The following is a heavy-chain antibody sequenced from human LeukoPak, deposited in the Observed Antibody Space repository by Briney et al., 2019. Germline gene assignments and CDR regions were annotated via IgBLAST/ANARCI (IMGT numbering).Heavy chain of an antibody. J-gene: IGHJ4*02. V-gene: IGHV3-23*01. CDR2: ISGSGGST. CDR1: GFTFSSYA. Sequence: GGSLRLSCAASGFTFSSYAMSWVRQAPGKGLEWVSAISGSGGSTYYADSVKGRFTISRDNSKNTLYLQMNSLRAEDTAVYYCAKGYSSGWSGFSAFDYWGQGTLATVSS. CDR3: AKGYSSGWSGFSAFDY. D-gene: IGHD6-19*01.